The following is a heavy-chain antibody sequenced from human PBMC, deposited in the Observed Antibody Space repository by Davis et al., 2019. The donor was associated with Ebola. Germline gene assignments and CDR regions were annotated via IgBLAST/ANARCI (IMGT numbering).Heavy chain of an antibody. D-gene: IGHD6-6*01. CDR3: ARDAFDSYYFDY. Sequence: MPSETLSLTCTVSGGSISSGGYSWSWIRQPPGKGLEWIGYIYHSGSTYYNPSLKSRVTISVDRSKNQFSLKLSSVTAADTAVYYCARDAFDSYYFDYWGQGTLVTVSS. J-gene: IGHJ4*02. V-gene: IGHV4-30-2*01. CDR1: GGSISSGGYS. CDR2: IYHSGST.